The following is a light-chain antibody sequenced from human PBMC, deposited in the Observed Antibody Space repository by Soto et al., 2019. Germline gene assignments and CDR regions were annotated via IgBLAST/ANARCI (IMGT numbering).Light chain of an antibody. CDR2: GAS. V-gene: IGKV3-15*01. CDR1: QSVSSN. J-gene: IGKJ2*01. Sequence: EIVMTQSPATLSVSPGERATLSCRASQSVSSNLAWYQQKPGQAPRLLIYGASTRATGIPASFSGSGSGTELTLNISSLQSEDFAVYYCQQYHNWPPEYTFGQGTKLEIK. CDR3: QQYHNWPPEYT.